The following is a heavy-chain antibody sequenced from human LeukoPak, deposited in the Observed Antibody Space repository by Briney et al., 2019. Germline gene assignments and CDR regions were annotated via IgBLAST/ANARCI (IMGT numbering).Heavy chain of an antibody. J-gene: IGHJ5*02. CDR3: ARGIFYGGRNQYIWFDL. V-gene: IGHV4-34*01. D-gene: IGHD4-23*01. CDR1: GGSFSGYY. CDR2: INHSGST. Sequence: SETLSLTCAVYGGSFSGYYWSWIRQPPGKGLEWIGEINHSGSTNYNPSLKSRVTISVDTSKNQFSLKLSSVTAADTAVYYCARGIFYGGRNQYIWFDLWGQGTLVTVSS.